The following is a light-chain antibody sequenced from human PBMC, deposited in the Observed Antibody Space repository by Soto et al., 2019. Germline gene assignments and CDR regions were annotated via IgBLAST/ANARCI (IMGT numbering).Light chain of an antibody. CDR3: QSYDNNLSGSV. J-gene: IGLJ2*01. V-gene: IGLV1-40*01. CDR2: GNS. CDR1: YSNIGAGYD. Sequence: QSVLTQPPSVSGAPGQMVTISCTGIYSNIGAGYDVHWYQQLPGTAPKLLIYGNSNRPSGVPDRFAGSKSGTSASLAITGLQAEDEADYYCQSYDNNLSGSVFGGGTKLTVL.